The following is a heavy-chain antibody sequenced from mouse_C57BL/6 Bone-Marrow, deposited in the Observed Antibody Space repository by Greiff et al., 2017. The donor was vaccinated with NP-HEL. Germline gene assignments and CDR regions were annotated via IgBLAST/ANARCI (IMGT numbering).Heavy chain of an antibody. V-gene: IGHV3-6*01. CDR2: ISYDGST. CDR1: GYSITSGYY. CDR3: ARGGGPHYFDY. J-gene: IGHJ2*01. Sequence: ESGPGLVKPSQSLSLTCSVTGYSITSGYYWNWIRQFPGNKLEWMGYISYDGSTNSNPSLKNRTSITRYTSKNQFFLKLNSVTTEDAATYYCARGGGPHYFDYWGQGTTRTVSS.